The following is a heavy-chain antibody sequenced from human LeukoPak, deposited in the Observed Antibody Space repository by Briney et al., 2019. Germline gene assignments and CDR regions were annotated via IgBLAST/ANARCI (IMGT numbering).Heavy chain of an antibody. V-gene: IGHV1-69*13. Sequence: SVKVPCKASGYTFTSYGISWVRQAPGQGLEWMGGIIPIFGTANYAQKFQGRVTITADESTSTAYMELSSLRSEDTAVYYCARDRNTLDDFWSGYYSVGWFDPWGQGTLVTVSS. D-gene: IGHD3-3*01. CDR1: GYTFTSYG. J-gene: IGHJ5*02. CDR2: IIPIFGTA. CDR3: ARDRNTLDDFWSGYYSVGWFDP.